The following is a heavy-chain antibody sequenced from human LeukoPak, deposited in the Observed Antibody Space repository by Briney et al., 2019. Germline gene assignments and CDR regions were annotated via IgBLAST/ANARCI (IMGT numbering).Heavy chain of an antibody. J-gene: IGHJ4*02. CDR2: LSYGGTNK. V-gene: IGHV3-30-3*01. CDR1: GFTFSDYA. Sequence: GRSLRLSCAASGFTFSDYAMHWVRQAPGKGLEWVAVLSYGGTNKYYADSVKGRFTISRDNSKNTLYLQMNSLRAEDTAVYYCAKDLAEMATIIDYWGQGTLVTVSS. CDR3: AKDLAEMATIIDY. D-gene: IGHD5-24*01.